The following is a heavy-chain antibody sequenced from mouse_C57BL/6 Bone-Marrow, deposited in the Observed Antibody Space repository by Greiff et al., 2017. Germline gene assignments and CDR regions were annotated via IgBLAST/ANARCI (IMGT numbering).Heavy chain of an antibody. V-gene: IGHV1-76*01. Sequence: VKLMESGAELVRPGASVKLSCKASGYTFTDYYINWVKQRPGQGLEWIARIYPGSGNTYYNEKFKGKATLTAEKSSSTAYMQLSSLTSEYSAVYFCAREEFRITTVVYFDYWGQGTTLTVSS. CDR2: IYPGSGNT. J-gene: IGHJ2*01. D-gene: IGHD1-1*01. CDR3: AREEFRITTVVYFDY. CDR1: GYTFTDYY.